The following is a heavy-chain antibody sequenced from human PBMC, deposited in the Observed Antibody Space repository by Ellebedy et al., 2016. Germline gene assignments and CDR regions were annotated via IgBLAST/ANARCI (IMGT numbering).Heavy chain of an antibody. Sequence: ASVKVSXKASGYTFTSYYMHWVRQAPGQGLEWMGWMNPNSGNTGYAQKFQGRVTMTRNTSISTAYMELSSLRSEDTAVYYCARRRLWFGANWFDPWGQGTLVTVSS. V-gene: IGHV1-8*02. D-gene: IGHD3-10*01. J-gene: IGHJ5*02. CDR1: GYTFTSYY. CDR3: ARRRLWFGANWFDP. CDR2: MNPNSGNT.